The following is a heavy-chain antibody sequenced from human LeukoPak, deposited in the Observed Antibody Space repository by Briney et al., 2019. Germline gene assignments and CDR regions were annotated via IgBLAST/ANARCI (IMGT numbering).Heavy chain of an antibody. J-gene: IGHJ3*02. CDR1: GFTFSSYA. Sequence: GGSLRLSCAASGFTFSSYAMSWVRQAPGKGLEWVSAISGSGGSTYYADSVKGRFTISRGNSKNTLYLQMNSLRAEDTAVYYCAKITMIVVVISAFDIWGQGTMVTVSS. V-gene: IGHV3-23*01. CDR2: ISGSGGST. D-gene: IGHD3-22*01. CDR3: AKITMIVVVISAFDI.